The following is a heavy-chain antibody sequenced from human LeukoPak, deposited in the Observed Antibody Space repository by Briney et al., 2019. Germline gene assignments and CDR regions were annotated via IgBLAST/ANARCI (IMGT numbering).Heavy chain of an antibody. V-gene: IGHV3-23*01. CDR2: TNSGGSSS. CDR1: GFPFSGFS. Sequence: GGSLRLSCATSGFPFSGFSMSWVRQAPGKGLEWISTTNSGGSSSDYAESVKGRFTISRDNSKNTLYLQMCSLRVEDTAMYYCAKQSYARSLGEGGPGTLVTVSS. CDR3: AKQSYARSLGE. J-gene: IGHJ4*02. D-gene: IGHD2-8*01.